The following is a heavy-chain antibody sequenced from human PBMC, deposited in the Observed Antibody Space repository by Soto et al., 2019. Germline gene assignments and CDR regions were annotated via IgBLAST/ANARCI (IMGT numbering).Heavy chain of an antibody. J-gene: IGHJ4*02. V-gene: IGHV3-9*01. D-gene: IGHD3-3*01. CDR1: GFSFDDYA. Sequence: GGSLRLSCVVSGFSFDDYAMHWVRQAPGKGLEWVAGINWSASRIAYADSVKGRFTISRDNARASLYLEMSGLRPDDTALYFCAKDISYMDLPVSVLGVALYNFDSWGQGTQVTVSS. CDR2: INWSASRI. CDR3: AKDISYMDLPVSVLGVALYNFDS.